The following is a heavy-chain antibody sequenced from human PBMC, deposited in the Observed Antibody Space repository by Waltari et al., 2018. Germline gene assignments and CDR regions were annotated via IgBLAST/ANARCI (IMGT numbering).Heavy chain of an antibody. D-gene: IGHD2-2*01. CDR3: VRDGLGSGRTRVGV. V-gene: IGHV3-48*03. CDR1: GFSFSSYE. Sequence: EAQLVESGGGLVQPGGSLRLSCAASGFSFSSYELNWVRQAPGKGLEWISYISDSDNSKFYAESVKGRFTVSRDNAKNSLHLEMNSLRAEDTATYYCVRDGLGSGRTRVGVWGQGTTVIVSS. CDR2: ISDSDNSK. J-gene: IGHJ6*02.